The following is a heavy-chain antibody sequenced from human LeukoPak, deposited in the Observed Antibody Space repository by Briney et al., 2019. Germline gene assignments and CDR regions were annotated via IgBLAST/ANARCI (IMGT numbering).Heavy chain of an antibody. V-gene: IGHV4-39*07. CDR3: ARGHLFGQPVRYFDY. D-gene: IGHD2-21*01. Sequence: PSETLSLTCTVSGVSISSGSYYWSWIRQPPGKRLEWIGSIYHSGSTYYNPSLKSRVTISVDTSKNQFSLKLSSVTAADTAVYYCARGHLFGQPVRYFDYWGQGTLVTVSS. J-gene: IGHJ4*02. CDR2: IYHSGST. CDR1: GVSISSGSYY.